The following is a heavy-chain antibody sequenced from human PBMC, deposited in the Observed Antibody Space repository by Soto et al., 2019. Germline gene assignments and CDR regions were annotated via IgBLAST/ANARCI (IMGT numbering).Heavy chain of an antibody. V-gene: IGHV3-30*18. CDR3: AKGLYDFWSGYYDSLPYGVNYFDY. Sequence: GGSLRLSCAASGFTFSSYGMHWVRQAPGKGLEWVAVISYDGSNKYYADSVKGRFTISRDNSKNTLYLQMNSLRAEDTAVYYCAKGLYDFWSGYYDSLPYGVNYFDYWGQGTLVTVSS. J-gene: IGHJ4*02. CDR1: GFTFSSYG. CDR2: ISYDGSNK. D-gene: IGHD3-3*01.